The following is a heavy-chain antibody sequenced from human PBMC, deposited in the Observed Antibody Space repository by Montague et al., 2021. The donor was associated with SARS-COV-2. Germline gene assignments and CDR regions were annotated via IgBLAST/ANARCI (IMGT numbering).Heavy chain of an antibody. CDR3: ASRGAGWFGGNPEGFDY. J-gene: IGHJ4*02. D-gene: IGHD3-10*01. Sequence: SETLSLTCAVSGGYISSSNWWSWVRQPPGKGLEWIGEIFHSGSTNYNPSLKSRVSISVDKPKNHFSLKLSSVTAADTAVYYCASRGAGWFGGNPEGFDYWGQGTLVTVSS. CDR1: GGYISSSNW. CDR2: IFHSGST. V-gene: IGHV4-4*02.